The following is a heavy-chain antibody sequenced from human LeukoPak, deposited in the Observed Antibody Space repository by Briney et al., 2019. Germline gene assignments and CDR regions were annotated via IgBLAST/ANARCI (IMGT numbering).Heavy chain of an antibody. CDR3: ARDKGTRSLDH. Sequence: PGGSLRLSCAASGLPFSTSGMHWVRQAPGKGLEWVADIWYDGSYKYYAGSVQGRFIISRDNSINMVYLEMNSLRAEDTAVYYCARDKGTRSLDHWGQGTLVTVSS. D-gene: IGHD1-14*01. V-gene: IGHV3-33*01. CDR2: IWYDGSYK. J-gene: IGHJ4*02. CDR1: GLPFSTSG.